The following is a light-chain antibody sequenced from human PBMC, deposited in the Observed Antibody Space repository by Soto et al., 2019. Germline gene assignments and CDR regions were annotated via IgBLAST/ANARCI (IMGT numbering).Light chain of an antibody. CDR3: CSYAGDLAL. CDR2: DVS. Sequence: QSALTQPRSVSGSPGQSVTISCTGTSSDVGGYDFVSWYQQHPGKAPKLMISDVSKRPSGVPDRFSGSKSGNMSSLTISGLHAEDEADYYCCSYAGDLALFGGGTKLTVL. V-gene: IGLV2-11*01. J-gene: IGLJ2*01. CDR1: SSDVGGYDF.